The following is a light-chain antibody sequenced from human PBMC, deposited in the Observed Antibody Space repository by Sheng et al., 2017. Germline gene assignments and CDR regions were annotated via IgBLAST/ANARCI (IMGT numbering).Light chain of an antibody. CDR1: SNDVGVYKF. CDR3: SSYTSSGTHV. CDR2: DVS. V-gene: IGLV2-14*03. J-gene: IGLJ1*01. Sequence: QSALTQPASVSGSPGQSITISCTGTSNDVGVYKFVSWYQQHPGKAPKLMIYDVSDRPSGVSTRFSGSKSANTASLTISGLQADDEADYYCSSYTSSGTHVFGTGTKVIVL.